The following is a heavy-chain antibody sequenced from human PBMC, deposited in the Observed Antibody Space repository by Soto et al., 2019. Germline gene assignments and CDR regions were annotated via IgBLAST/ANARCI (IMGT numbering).Heavy chain of an antibody. Sequence: QVQLMQSGAEVKKPGAAVKVLCKASGYTFTSYAMHWVRQAPGQRLEWMGWINAGNSHTKYSQKFQGRVTITRDTSASTAYMELSSLRSEDTAVYYCARDVGGADYWGQGTLVTVSS. CDR3: ARDVGGADY. CDR1: GYTFTSYA. D-gene: IGHD1-26*01. V-gene: IGHV1-3*01. J-gene: IGHJ4*02. CDR2: INAGNSHT.